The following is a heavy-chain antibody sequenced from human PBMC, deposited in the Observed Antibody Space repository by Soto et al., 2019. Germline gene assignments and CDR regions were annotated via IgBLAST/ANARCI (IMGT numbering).Heavy chain of an antibody. J-gene: IGHJ4*02. V-gene: IGHV3-74*01. CDR3: ARDTDGLHY. Sequence: GGSLRLSCAASGLIFSNYKMHWVRQAPGKGLVWVSRISTDGSITDYADSVKGRFTVSRDNAKNTLYLQMDSLRAEDTAVYYCARDTDGLHYWGQGTLVTVSS. CDR1: GLIFSNYK. CDR2: ISTDGSIT.